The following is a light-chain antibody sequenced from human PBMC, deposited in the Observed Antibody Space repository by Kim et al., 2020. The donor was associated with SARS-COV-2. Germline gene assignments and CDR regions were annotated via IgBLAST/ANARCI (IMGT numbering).Light chain of an antibody. V-gene: IGKV3-15*01. J-gene: IGKJ1*01. CDR1: QSIGSN. CDR3: EQYDYWPWT. CDR2: GAS. Sequence: VLTQSPLTLSVSPGERATLSCRAGQSIGSNLAWYQQTTGQPPRLLIYGASTRATGIPARFSGSGSGTEFTLTIGSLQSEDFAVYFCEQYDYWPWTFGQGTKVEIK.